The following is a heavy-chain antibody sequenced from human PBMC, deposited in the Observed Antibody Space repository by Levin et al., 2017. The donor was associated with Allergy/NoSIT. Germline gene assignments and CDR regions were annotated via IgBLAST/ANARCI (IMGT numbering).Heavy chain of an antibody. Sequence: GGSLRLSCAASGFTFSNYGMSWVRQTPEKGLEWVSGISSSGGSTYYADSVRGRFTISRDNSRNTLYLQMNSLRAGDTAVYYCAQDLEADSSGYYFPWGQGTLVTVSS. J-gene: IGHJ5*02. CDR3: AQDLEADSSGYYFP. CDR1: GFTFSNYG. CDR2: ISSSGGST. D-gene: IGHD3-22*01. V-gene: IGHV3-23*01.